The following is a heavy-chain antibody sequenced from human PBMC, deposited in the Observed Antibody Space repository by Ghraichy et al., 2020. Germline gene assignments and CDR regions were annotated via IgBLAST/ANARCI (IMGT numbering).Heavy chain of an antibody. D-gene: IGHD1-26*01. CDR2: INWNGGST. CDR3: ARVRRELLRGYYYYYGMDV. V-gene: IGHV3-20*01. CDR1: GFTFDDYG. J-gene: IGHJ6*02. Sequence: GGSLRLSCAASGFTFDDYGMSWVRQAPGKGLEWVSGINWNGGSTGYADSVKGRFTISRDNAKNSLYLQMNSLRAEDTALYHCARVRRELLRGYYYYYGMDVWGHGTTVTFSS.